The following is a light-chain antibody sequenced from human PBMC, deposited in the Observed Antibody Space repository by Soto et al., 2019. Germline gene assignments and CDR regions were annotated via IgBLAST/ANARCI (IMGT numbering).Light chain of an antibody. V-gene: IGKV3-20*01. CDR3: QQYGSSPWT. CDR1: PTIRSNY. CDR2: GAS. Sequence: ETVLTQSPGTLSLSPGERATLSCRASPTIRSNYLAWYRQTPGQAPRLLIYGASNRATGIADRFSGSGSGTDFTLIISRLDPEDFALYYCQQYGSSPWTFGQGTKVEIK. J-gene: IGKJ1*01.